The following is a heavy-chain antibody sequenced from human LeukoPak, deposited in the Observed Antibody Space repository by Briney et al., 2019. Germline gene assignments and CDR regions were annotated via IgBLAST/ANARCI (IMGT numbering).Heavy chain of an antibody. CDR1: GLAFSDYW. J-gene: IGHJ6*02. D-gene: IGHD3-10*01. V-gene: IGHV3-11*04. Sequence: GGSLRLSCAASGLAFSDYWMSWVRQAPGKGLEWASYISSSGSTIYYADSVRGRFTISRDNAKNSLYLQMNSLRAEDTAVYYCARDRVTMVRGVISGTHYYYGMDVWGQGTMVTVSS. CDR3: ARDRVTMVRGVISGTHYYYGMDV. CDR2: ISSSGSTI.